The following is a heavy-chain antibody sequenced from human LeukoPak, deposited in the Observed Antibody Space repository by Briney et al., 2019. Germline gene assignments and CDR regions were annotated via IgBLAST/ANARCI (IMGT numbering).Heavy chain of an antibody. CDR3: AKDLDSSGYYFDY. CDR2: ISGSGGST. Sequence: QPGGSLRLSCAAPGFTFSSYAMSWVRQAPGKGLEWVSAISGSGGSTYYADSVKGRFTISRDNSKSTLYLQMNSLRAEDTAVYYCAKDLDSSGYYFDYWGQGTLVTVSS. D-gene: IGHD3-22*01. CDR1: GFTFSSYA. V-gene: IGHV3-23*01. J-gene: IGHJ4*02.